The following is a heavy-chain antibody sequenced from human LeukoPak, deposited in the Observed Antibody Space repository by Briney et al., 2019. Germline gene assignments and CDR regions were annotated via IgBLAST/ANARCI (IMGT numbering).Heavy chain of an antibody. CDR1: GFTFTTSW. D-gene: IGHD4-11*01. CDR2: IYPGDSDT. CDR3: ARQLTTLRGFDI. J-gene: IGHJ3*02. Sequence: GESLKISCQGSGFTFTTSWIGWVRQLPGKGLEWMGNIYPGDSDTRYSPSFQGQVTISADKSINTAYLQWTSLKASDTAMYYCARQLTTLRGFDIWGQGTMVTASS. V-gene: IGHV5-51*01.